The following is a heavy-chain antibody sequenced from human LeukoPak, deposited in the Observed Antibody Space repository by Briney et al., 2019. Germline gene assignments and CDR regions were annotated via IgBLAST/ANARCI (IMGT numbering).Heavy chain of an antibody. CDR3: ARDSGSHYYGSGSYFNWFDP. D-gene: IGHD3-10*01. J-gene: IGHJ5*02. CDR1: GYSITSDYY. Sequence: SETLSLTCAVSGYSITSDYYWGWIRHPPGKGREWIGNTYHSGSTYYNPSLKSRVTISVDTSKNQFSLKLSSVTAADTAVYYCARDSGSHYYGSGSYFNWFDPWGQGTLVTVSS. CDR2: TYHSGST. V-gene: IGHV4-38-2*02.